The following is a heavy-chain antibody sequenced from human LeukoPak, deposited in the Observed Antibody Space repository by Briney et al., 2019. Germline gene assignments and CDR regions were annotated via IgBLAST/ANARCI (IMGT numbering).Heavy chain of an antibody. Sequence: GGSLRLSCAASGSTVSSNYMSWVRQAPGKGLEWVSVIYSGGSTYYADSVKGRFTISRDNSKNTLYLQMNSLRAEDTAVYYCATEPYSNPILGAFDIWGQGTMVTVSS. CDR1: GSTVSSNY. D-gene: IGHD4-11*01. CDR2: IYSGGST. J-gene: IGHJ3*02. V-gene: IGHV3-66*02. CDR3: ATEPYSNPILGAFDI.